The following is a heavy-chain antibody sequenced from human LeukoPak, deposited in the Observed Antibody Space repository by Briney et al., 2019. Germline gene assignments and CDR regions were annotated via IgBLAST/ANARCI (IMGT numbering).Heavy chain of an antibody. Sequence: SVKVSCKASGGTFSSYAISWVRQAPGQELEWMGRIIPILGIANYAQKFQGRVTITADKSTSTAYMELSSLRSEDTAVYYCARHYSGSYLGVYWGQGTLVTVSS. V-gene: IGHV1-69*04. CDR2: IIPILGIA. D-gene: IGHD1-26*01. CDR1: GGTFSSYA. CDR3: ARHYSGSYLGVY. J-gene: IGHJ4*02.